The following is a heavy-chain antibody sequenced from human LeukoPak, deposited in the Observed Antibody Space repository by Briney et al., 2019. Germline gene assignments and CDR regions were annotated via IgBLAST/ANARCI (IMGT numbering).Heavy chain of an antibody. J-gene: IGHJ4*02. D-gene: IGHD3-10*01. V-gene: IGHV1-8*01. Sequence: ASVKVSCKASGYTFTTYDINWVRQAPGQGLEWMGWMYPNSVNTGYAQKFQRRVTMSRNTSMSTAYMELNSLRSEDTAVYYCARANYYGSGKNDLDYWGQGTLVTVSS. CDR1: GYTFTTYD. CDR3: ARANYYGSGKNDLDY. CDR2: MYPNSVNT.